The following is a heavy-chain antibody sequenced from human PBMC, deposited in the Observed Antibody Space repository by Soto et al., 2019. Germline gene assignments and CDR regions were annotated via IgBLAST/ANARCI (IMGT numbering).Heavy chain of an antibody. D-gene: IGHD6-6*01. V-gene: IGHV3-23*01. CDR1: GFTFSSYA. Sequence: GGSLRLSCAASGFTFSSYAMSWVRQAPGKGLEWVSAISGSGGSTYYADSVKGRFTISRGNSKNTLYLQMNSLKAEDTAVYYCAKGRVAARPAYWFDPWGQGTLVTVSS. J-gene: IGHJ5*02. CDR3: AKGRVAARPAYWFDP. CDR2: ISGSGGST.